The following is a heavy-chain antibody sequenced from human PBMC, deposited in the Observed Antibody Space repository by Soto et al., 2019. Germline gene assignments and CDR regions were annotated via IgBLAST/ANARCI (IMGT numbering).Heavy chain of an antibody. V-gene: IGHV4-34*01. CDR2: INHSGST. CDR3: ARGGSPDLLWFGELLYSYYYGMDV. D-gene: IGHD3-10*01. J-gene: IGHJ6*02. Sequence: PSEALSHTCPFSGGSSSVYYCSWIPPQPGRALAWIGEINHSGSTNYNPSLKSRVTISVDTSKNQFSLKLSSVTAADTAVYYCARGGSPDLLWFGELLYSYYYGMDVWGQGTTVS. CDR1: GGSSSVYY.